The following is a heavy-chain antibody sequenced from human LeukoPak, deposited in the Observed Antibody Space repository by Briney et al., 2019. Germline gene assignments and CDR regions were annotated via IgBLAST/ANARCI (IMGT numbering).Heavy chain of an antibody. V-gene: IGHV4-59*01. D-gene: IGHD2-21*02. CDR3: ASGGTYCGGDCYSYYFDY. CDR2: ILYSGTT. CDR1: GGSISPYY. Sequence: SETLSLTCTVSGGSISPYYWSWIRQTPGKGLEWIGYILYSGTTTNYNPSLKSRVTISVDTSKNQFSLKLSSVTAADTAVYYCASGGTYCGGDCYSYYFDYWGQGTLVTVSS. J-gene: IGHJ4*02.